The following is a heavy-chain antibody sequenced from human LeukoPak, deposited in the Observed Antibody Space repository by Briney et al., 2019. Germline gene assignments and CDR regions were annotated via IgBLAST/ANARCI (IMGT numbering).Heavy chain of an antibody. CDR1: GYSISSGRY. V-gene: IGHV4-38-2*02. J-gene: IGHJ4*02. Sequence: SETLSLTRTVSGYSISSGRYWGWIRQPPGKGLEWIGSVFHSGSTYYNPSLKSRVTISVDTSKNQFSLNLRSVTAADTAMYFCARSLSTAGIDYWGQGTLVTVSS. CDR3: ARSLSTAGIDY. D-gene: IGHD2-2*01. CDR2: VFHSGST.